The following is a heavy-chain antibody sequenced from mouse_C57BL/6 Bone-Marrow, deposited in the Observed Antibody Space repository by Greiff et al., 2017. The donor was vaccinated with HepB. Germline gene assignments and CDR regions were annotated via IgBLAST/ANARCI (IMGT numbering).Heavy chain of an antibody. CDR3: ARDYYYGNAMDY. V-gene: IGHV1-52*01. CDR2: IDPSDSET. D-gene: IGHD1-1*01. CDR1: GYTFTSYW. J-gene: IGHJ4*01. Sequence: QVQLQQSGAELVRPGSSVKLSCKASGYTFTSYWMHWVKQRPIQGLEWIGNIDPSDSETHYNQKFKDKATLTVDKSSSTAYIQLSSLTSEDSAVYYCARDYYYGNAMDYWGQGTSVTVSS.